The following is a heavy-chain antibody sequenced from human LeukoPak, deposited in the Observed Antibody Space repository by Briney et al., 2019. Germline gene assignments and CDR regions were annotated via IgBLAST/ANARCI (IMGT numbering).Heavy chain of an antibody. CDR2: THASGNT. CDR3: ARKAPKEGWFDP. Sequence: PSETLSLSCSVSGGSNSSHYWSWIRQPPGKGLELIGYTHASGNTNYNPSLKSRVTISIDMSSNQFSLKLTSMTAADTAVYYCARKAPKEGWFDPWGKGTLVPVSS. V-gene: IGHV4-4*09. J-gene: IGHJ5*02. CDR1: GGSNSSHY.